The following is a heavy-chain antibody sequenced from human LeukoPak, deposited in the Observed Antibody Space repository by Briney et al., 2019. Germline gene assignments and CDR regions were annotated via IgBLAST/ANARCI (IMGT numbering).Heavy chain of an antibody. CDR2: IYYSGTT. D-gene: IGHD6-19*01. CDR3: ARVSVTGPRPPLINAFEI. Sequence: SETLSLTCSVSGGAMYTYYWSWIRQPPGKGLEYLGHIYYSGTTNYNPSLKSRLVMSVDTSRNQFSLNLTSVTAADTAVYYCARVSVTGPRPPLINAFEIWGQGTMVTVSS. CDR1: GGAMYTYY. V-gene: IGHV4-59*01. J-gene: IGHJ3*02.